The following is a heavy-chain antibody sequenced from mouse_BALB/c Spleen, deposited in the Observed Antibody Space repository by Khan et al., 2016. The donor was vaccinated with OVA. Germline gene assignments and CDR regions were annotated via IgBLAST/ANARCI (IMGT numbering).Heavy chain of an antibody. D-gene: IGHD4-1*01. CDR2: ISTYNGDA. CDR1: GYTFTDYA. V-gene: IGHV1S137*01. CDR3: ASAGRFAY. Sequence: QVQLQQSGAELVRPGVSVKISCKGSGYTFTDYAMHWVKQSHAKSLEWIGVISTYNGDADYNQKFKGKASMTVDTSSSKAYMELASLTSEDSAIXYCASAGRFAYWGQGTLVTVSA. J-gene: IGHJ3*01.